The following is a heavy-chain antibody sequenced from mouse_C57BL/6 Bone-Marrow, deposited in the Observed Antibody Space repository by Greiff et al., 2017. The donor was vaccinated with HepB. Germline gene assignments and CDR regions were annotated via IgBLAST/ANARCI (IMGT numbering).Heavy chain of an antibody. V-gene: IGHV2-4*01. D-gene: IGHD1-1*01. Sequence: VQGVESGPGLVQPSQSLSITCTVSGFSLTSYGVHWVRQPPGKGLEWPGVIWSGGSTDYNAAFISRLSISKDNSKSHVFFKMNSLQADDTAIYYGAKSPFITTVVATRWYFDVWGTGTTVTVSS. CDR3: AKSPFITTVVATRWYFDV. CDR1: GFSLTSYG. CDR2: IWSGGST. J-gene: IGHJ1*03.